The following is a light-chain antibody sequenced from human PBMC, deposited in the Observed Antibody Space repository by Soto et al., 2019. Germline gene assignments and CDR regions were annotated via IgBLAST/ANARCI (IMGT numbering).Light chain of an antibody. CDR1: QSILYSSNSKNY. Sequence: DIVLTQSPDSLAVSLGERATINCKSSQSILYSSNSKNYLAWYQQKPGQPPKLLIYWASTRESGVPDRFSGSGSVTDFTLTISSLQAEDVAVYYCQQYYNTPMYTFGQGTKLEIK. J-gene: IGKJ2*01. CDR3: QQYYNTPMYT. V-gene: IGKV4-1*01. CDR2: WAS.